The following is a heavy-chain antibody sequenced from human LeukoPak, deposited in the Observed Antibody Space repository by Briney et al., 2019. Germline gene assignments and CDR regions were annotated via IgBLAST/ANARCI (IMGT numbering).Heavy chain of an antibody. D-gene: IGHD5-24*01. CDR3: ARDRLEIPSRGGGYYFDY. V-gene: IGHV4-39*07. CDR1: GGSISSSSYY. J-gene: IGHJ4*02. Sequence: SETLSLTCTVSGGSISSSSYYWGWIRQPPGKGLEWIGSIYYSGSTYYNPSLKSRVTISVDTSKNQFSLKLSSVTAADTAVYYCARDRLEIPSRGGGYYFDYWSQGTLVTVSP. CDR2: IYYSGST.